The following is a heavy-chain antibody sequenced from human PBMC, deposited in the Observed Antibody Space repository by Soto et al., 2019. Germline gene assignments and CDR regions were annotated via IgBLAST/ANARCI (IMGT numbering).Heavy chain of an antibody. CDR1: GGTFSSYA. CDR2: IIPIFGTA. CDR3: ARDKGGYDSSGYAFDI. J-gene: IGHJ3*02. V-gene: IGHV1-69*01. Sequence: QVQLVQSGAEVKKPGSSVKVSCKASGGTFSSYAISWVRQAPGQGREWMGGIIPIFGTANYAQKFQGRVTITADEATSTAYMELSSLRSEDTAVYYCARDKGGYDSSGYAFDIWGQGTMVTVSS. D-gene: IGHD3-22*01.